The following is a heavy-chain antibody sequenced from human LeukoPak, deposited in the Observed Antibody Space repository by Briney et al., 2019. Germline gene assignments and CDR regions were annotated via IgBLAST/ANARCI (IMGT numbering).Heavy chain of an antibody. CDR3: ARGFPNLVADLDAFDI. D-gene: IGHD6-13*01. Sequence: GGSLRLSCAASGFTFSSYGMHWVRQAPGKGLEWVAVIWYDGSNKYYADSVKGRFTISRDNSKNTLYLQMNSLRAEDTAVYYCARGFPNLVADLDAFDIWGQGTMVTVSS. J-gene: IGHJ3*02. V-gene: IGHV3-33*01. CDR2: IWYDGSNK. CDR1: GFTFSSYG.